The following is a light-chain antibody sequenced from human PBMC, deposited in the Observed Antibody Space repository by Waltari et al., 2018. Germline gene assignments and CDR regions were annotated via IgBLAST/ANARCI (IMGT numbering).Light chain of an antibody. CDR2: DVV. CDR1: SSDVGGYDY. Sequence: QSVLTQPASVSGSPGQSITIPCTGTSSDVGGYDYVSWYQQSPGKAPILFIYDVVKRPSGVSARFSASRSDNAASLTISGLQAEDEGDYYCCSYKRGATWVFGGGTALTVL. CDR3: CSYKRGATWV. J-gene: IGLJ3*02. V-gene: IGLV2-14*03.